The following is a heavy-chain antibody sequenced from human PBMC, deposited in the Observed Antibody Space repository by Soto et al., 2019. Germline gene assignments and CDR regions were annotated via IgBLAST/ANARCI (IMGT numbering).Heavy chain of an antibody. J-gene: IGHJ4*02. CDR2: AYYTGST. D-gene: IGHD6-13*01. V-gene: IGHV4-59*01. Sequence: SETLSLTCSVSGGSISGSYWSWIRQSPGKGLEWLGYAYYTGSTNYSPSLRSRVSISVDTSKNEFSLRLSSVTAADTAVYFCARSVAAPGAHIDYWGQGXQVTVYS. CDR3: ARSVAAPGAHIDY. CDR1: GGSISGSY.